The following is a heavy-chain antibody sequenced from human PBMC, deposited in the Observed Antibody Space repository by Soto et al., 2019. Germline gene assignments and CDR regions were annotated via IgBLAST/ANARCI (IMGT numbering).Heavy chain of an antibody. CDR2: INAGNGNT. J-gene: IGHJ4*02. CDR1: GYTFTSYA. CDR3: ARGDWQWLATGYFDY. V-gene: IGHV1-3*01. D-gene: IGHD6-19*01. Sequence: QVQLVQSGAEVKKPGASVKVSCKASGYTFTSYAMHWVRQAPGQRLERMGWINAGNGNTKYSQKFQGRVTITRDTSASTAYMELSSLRSEDTAVYYCARGDWQWLATGYFDYWGQGTLVTVSS.